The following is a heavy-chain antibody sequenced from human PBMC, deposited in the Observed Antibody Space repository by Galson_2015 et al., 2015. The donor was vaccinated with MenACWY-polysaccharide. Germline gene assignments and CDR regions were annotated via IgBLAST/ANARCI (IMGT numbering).Heavy chain of an antibody. D-gene: IGHD3-10*01. CDR3: ATLGTPVYYLGMDV. CDR1: GFTFSNHW. J-gene: IGHJ6*02. CDR2: INQDGSEK. Sequence: SLRLSCAASGFTFSNHWMSWVRQAPGKGLEWVANINQDGSEKHYVDSVKGRFTISRDNPKNSLYLQMNSPRTEDTAVYYCATLGTPVYYLGMDVWGQGTTVTVSS. V-gene: IGHV3-7*01.